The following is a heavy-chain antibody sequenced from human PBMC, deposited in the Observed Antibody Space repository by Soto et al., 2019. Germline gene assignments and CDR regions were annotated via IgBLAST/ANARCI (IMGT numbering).Heavy chain of an antibody. Sequence: PGGYVGLSCAASGFIVSSYGMHWVRQAPGKGLEWVAVIWYDGSNKYNAESVKGRVTISRDNSTNTLYLELNSLGADDTAVYYCARDGKGYYDGCGFSWFDPWGQGTLVTVSS. CDR3: ARDGKGYYDGCGFSWFDP. CDR2: IWYDGSNK. D-gene: IGHD3-22*01. V-gene: IGHV3-33*01. CDR1: GFIVSSYG. J-gene: IGHJ5*02.